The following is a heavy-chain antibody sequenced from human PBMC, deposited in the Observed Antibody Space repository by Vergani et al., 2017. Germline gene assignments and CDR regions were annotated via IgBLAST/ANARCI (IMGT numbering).Heavy chain of an antibody. Sequence: VQLVQSGAEVRKPGASGTVSCTASGYIFKNYYIHWLRQAPGQAFEWMGILNPTTGHTTSARKFMGRVDMTRDPSTDTSTRTVQMTLSSLRSEDTAAYYCATPPXDSSSYYPWDAFDIWDQGTMVTVSS. CDR1: GYIFKNYY. CDR3: ATPPXDSSSYYPWDAFDI. CDR2: LNPTTGHT. J-gene: IGHJ3*02. V-gene: IGHV1-46*02. D-gene: IGHD3-22*01.